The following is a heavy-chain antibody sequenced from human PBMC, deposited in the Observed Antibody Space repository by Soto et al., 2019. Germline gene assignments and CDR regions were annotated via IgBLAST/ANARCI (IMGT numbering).Heavy chain of an antibody. D-gene: IGHD6-13*01. V-gene: IGHV3-23*01. CDR2: ISGSGGST. CDR1: GFTFSSYA. CDR3: AKRVAAGTTTIYGDGSSDY. J-gene: IGHJ4*02. Sequence: GGSLRLSCAASGFTFSSYAMSWVRQAPGKGLEWVSAISGSGGSTYYADSVKGRFTISRDNSKNTLYLQMNSLRAEDTAVYYCAKRVAAGTTTIYGDGSSDYWGQGTLVTVSS.